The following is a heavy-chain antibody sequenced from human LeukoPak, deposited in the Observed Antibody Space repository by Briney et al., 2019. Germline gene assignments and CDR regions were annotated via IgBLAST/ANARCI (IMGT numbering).Heavy chain of an antibody. Sequence: GRSLRLSCAASGFTFSSYGMHWVRQAPGKGLEWVATTSYDGSEKYYADSVKGRFTISRDNSKNTLYLQMSSLRAEDTAVYYCATASPIYCSGGSCYSYYYYYGMDVWGQGTTVTVSS. D-gene: IGHD2-15*01. CDR3: ATASPIYCSGGSCYSYYYYYGMDV. CDR2: TSYDGSEK. J-gene: IGHJ6*02. CDR1: GFTFSSYG. V-gene: IGHV3-30*03.